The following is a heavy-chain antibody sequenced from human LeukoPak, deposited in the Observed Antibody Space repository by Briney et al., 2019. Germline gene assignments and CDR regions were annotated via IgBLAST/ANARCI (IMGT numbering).Heavy chain of an antibody. CDR1: GFTFSSYW. Sequence: GGSLRLSCAASGFTFSSYWMHWVRQAPGKRLVWVSRINSDGSSTSYADSVKGRFTISRENAKNTLYLQMNSLRAEDTAVYYCARVSITMVRSFDYWGQGTLVTVSS. D-gene: IGHD3-10*01. CDR2: INSDGSST. CDR3: ARVSITMVRSFDY. J-gene: IGHJ4*02. V-gene: IGHV3-74*01.